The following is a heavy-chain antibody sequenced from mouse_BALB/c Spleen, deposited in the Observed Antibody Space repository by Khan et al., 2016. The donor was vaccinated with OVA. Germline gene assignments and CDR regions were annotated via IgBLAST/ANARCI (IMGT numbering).Heavy chain of an antibody. CDR1: GYTFTNYG. CDR2: INTYSGEP. D-gene: IGHD1-1*01. V-gene: IGHV9-1*02. Sequence: GKSGPELKKPGETVKISCKASGYTFTNYGMNWVKQAPGKGLKWMGWINTYSGEPTYADDVKGRFAFSLETFASTASLQINNLKIEDMATXCCARGEKIRYSYFAMDYWGQGTSVTVSS. CDR3: ARGEKIRYSYFAMDY. J-gene: IGHJ4*01.